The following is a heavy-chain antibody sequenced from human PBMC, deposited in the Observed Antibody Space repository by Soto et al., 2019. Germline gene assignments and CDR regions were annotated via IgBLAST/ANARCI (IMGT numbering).Heavy chain of an antibody. CDR3: AKDTYSSSPYYMDV. J-gene: IGHJ6*03. V-gene: IGHV3-9*01. D-gene: IGHD6-19*01. Sequence: EVHLVESGGGLVQPGRSLRLSCAASGFTFDDYAMHWVRQVPGKGLEWVSGISWNSGNIGYADSVKGRFTISRDNVKNSLYLQMNSLRVEDTALYFCAKDTYSSSPYYMDVWGKGTTVTVSS. CDR2: ISWNSGNI. CDR1: GFTFDDYA.